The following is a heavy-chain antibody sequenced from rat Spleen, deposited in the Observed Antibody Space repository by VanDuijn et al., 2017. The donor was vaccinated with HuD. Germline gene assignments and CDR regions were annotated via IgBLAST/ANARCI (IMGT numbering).Heavy chain of an antibody. CDR1: GYSISSSY. J-gene: IGHJ2*01. V-gene: IGHV3-1*01. CDR3: ARTYYYDGSYYPFDY. Sequence: EGQLQESGPGLVKPSQSLSLTCSVTGYSISSSYKWNWIRKFPGNKMEWMAYISYSGSTGYNPSLKSRISITRDTSKNQFFLHLNSVTPEDTATYYCARTYYYDGSYYPFDYWGQGVMVTVSS. D-gene: IGHD1-12*02. CDR2: ISYSGST.